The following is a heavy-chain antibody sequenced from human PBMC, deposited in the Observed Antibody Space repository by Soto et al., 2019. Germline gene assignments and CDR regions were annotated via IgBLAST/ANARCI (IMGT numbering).Heavy chain of an antibody. CDR1: GFIFSDYG. V-gene: IGHV3-33*01. CDR2: IYYDGSNE. J-gene: IGHJ6*01. D-gene: IGHD1-1*01. Sequence: QVQLVESGGAVVQPGRSLGLACETSGFIFSDYGMHWVRQAPGKGLEWVAVIYYDGSNEHYSDSVRGRFTISRDNSKNILYLQMNSLRAEDTAIYYCARWWNDEEWVETMDVWGQGTTVTVSS. CDR3: ARWWNDEEWVETMDV.